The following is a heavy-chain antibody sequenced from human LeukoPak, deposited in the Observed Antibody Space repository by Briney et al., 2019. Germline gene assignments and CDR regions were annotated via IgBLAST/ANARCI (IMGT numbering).Heavy chain of an antibody. CDR1: GFTFSSYG. J-gene: IGHJ4*02. Sequence: GRSLRLSCAASGFTFSSYGMHWVRQAPGKGLEWVAVIWYDGSNKYYADSVKGRFTISRDSSKNTLYLQMNSLRAEDTAVYYCARDCGGGSCYYFDYWGQGTLVTVSS. CDR3: ARDCGGGSCYYFDY. V-gene: IGHV3-33*01. CDR2: IWYDGSNK. D-gene: IGHD2-15*01.